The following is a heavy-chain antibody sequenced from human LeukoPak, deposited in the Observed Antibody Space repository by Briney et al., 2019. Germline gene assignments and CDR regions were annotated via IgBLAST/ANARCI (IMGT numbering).Heavy chain of an antibody. V-gene: IGHV1-24*01. CDR2: FDPEDGET. Sequence: ASVKVSCKVSGYTLTELSMHWVRQAPGKGLEWMGGFDPEDGETIYAQKFQGRVTMTEDTSTDTAYMELSSLRSEDTAVYYCARNGGYCSGGSCSYYFDYWGQGTLVTVSS. D-gene: IGHD2-15*01. J-gene: IGHJ4*02. CDR3: ARNGGYCSGGSCSYYFDY. CDR1: GYTLTELS.